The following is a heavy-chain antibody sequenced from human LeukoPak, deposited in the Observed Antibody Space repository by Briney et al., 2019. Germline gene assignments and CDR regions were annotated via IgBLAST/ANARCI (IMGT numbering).Heavy chain of an antibody. J-gene: IGHJ4*02. V-gene: IGHV3-23*01. CDR3: AKSFRSTSLDY. D-gene: IGHD2-2*01. Sequence: GGSLRLSCAASGFTFGSYAMSWVRQAPGKGLEWVSAISGSGDSTYYADSVKGRFTISRDNSRNTLYLQMNSLRAGDTAVYYCAKSFRSTSLDYWGQGTLVTVSS. CDR1: GFTFGSYA. CDR2: ISGSGDST.